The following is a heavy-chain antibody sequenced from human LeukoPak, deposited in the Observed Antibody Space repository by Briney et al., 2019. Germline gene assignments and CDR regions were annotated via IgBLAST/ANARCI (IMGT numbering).Heavy chain of an antibody. CDR1: GGSISSTNW. J-gene: IGHJ4*02. D-gene: IGHD4-11*01. V-gene: IGHV4-4*02. CDR2: IYHSGST. CDR3: VRIGNDYMEN. Sequence: KPSGTLSLTCAVSGGSISSTNWWNWVRQPPGKGLEWIGEIYHSGSTNYNPSLKSRVTMSVDKSKNQFSLKVTSATAADTAVYYCVRIGNDYMENWGQGTLVTVSS.